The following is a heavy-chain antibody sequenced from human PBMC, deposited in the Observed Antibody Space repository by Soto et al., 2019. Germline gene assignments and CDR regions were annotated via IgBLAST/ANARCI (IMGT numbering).Heavy chain of an antibody. CDR1: GFTFNSYS. D-gene: IGHD1-26*01. V-gene: IGHV3-48*01. J-gene: IGHJ4*02. CDR3: ASSASPDAY. CDR2: INSGSTSV. Sequence: EVQLVESGGGLVQPGGSLRFSCVASGFTFNSYSMNWVRQAPGKGLEWISYINSGSTSVFYADSVKGRFTISRDNAKNSLYLQMNSLRAEDTAVYYCASSASPDAYWGQGTLVTVSS.